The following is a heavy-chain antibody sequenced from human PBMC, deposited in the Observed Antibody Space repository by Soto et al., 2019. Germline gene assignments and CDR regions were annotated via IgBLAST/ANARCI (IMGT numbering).Heavy chain of an antibody. CDR1: GFTFSSYA. V-gene: IGHV3-30-3*01. CDR2: ISYDGSDK. J-gene: IGHJ2*01. D-gene: IGHD1-1*01. Sequence: QVQLVESGGGVVKPGRSLRLSCAASGFTFSSYAMHWVRQAPGKGLEWVGVISYDGSDKYYADSVKGRFTISRANAKNTLYMQMNRLRDEETAVYYIACPLWRDDYNWGYFHLGGRGTLVTVSS. CDR3: ACPLWRDDYNWGYFHL.